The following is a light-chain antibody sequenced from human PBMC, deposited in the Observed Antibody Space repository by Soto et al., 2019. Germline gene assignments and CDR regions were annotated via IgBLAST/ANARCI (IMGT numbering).Light chain of an antibody. V-gene: IGKV3-11*01. J-gene: IGKJ4*01. CDR3: QQRSNWLT. CDR1: QSVTNL. CDR2: DAS. Sequence: EIVLTQSPATLSLSPGERATLSCRASQSVTNLLAWYQQKPGQAPRLLIYDASNRAPGVPARFSGSGSGTDFTLSISSLEPEDFAFYYCQQRSNWLTFGGGTKVEIK.